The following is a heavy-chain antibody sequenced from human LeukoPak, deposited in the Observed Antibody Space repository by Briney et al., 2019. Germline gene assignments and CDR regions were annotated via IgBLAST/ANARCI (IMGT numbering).Heavy chain of an antibody. Sequence: QPGGSLRLSCAASGFTFSSYGMHWVRQAPGKGLEWVALISDDGGKKYYADSVKGRFTISRDNSKNTLYLQMNSLRAEDTALYYCAKDLDHDYDDYGLDYWGQGTLVTVSS. D-gene: IGHD4-17*01. J-gene: IGHJ4*02. CDR3: AKDLDHDYDDYGLDY. V-gene: IGHV3-30*18. CDR2: ISDDGGKK. CDR1: GFTFSSYG.